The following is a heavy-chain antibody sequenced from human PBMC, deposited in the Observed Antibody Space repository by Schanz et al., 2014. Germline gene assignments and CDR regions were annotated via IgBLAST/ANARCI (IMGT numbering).Heavy chain of an antibody. CDR1: GFTFTNYA. Sequence: VQLVESGGGLVKPGGSLRLSCAASGFTFTNYAMTWVRQAPGKGLEWVSGISGSGGSTYDADSVKGRLTISRDNSKNTLYLQMNSLRAEDTAVYYCAKDHAGSDILTALGNWGQGTLVTVSS. D-gene: IGHD3-9*01. CDR3: AKDHAGSDILTALGN. CDR2: ISGSGGST. J-gene: IGHJ4*02. V-gene: IGHV3-23*04.